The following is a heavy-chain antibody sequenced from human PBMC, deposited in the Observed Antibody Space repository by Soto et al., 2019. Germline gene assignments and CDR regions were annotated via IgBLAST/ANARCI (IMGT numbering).Heavy chain of an antibody. V-gene: IGHV1-69*01. Sequence: QVQLVQSGAEVQKPGSSVKVSCKASGDTDTNYVISWVRQAPGQGLEWMGGIFPKFGTTYSAQKLQDRLTITADECTSTVYMQLSSLRLDDTAVYYCEAEMTFGKLSVVWGQGTTVTVSS. D-gene: IGHD3-16*02. CDR1: GDTDTNYV. J-gene: IGHJ6*02. CDR2: IFPKFGTT. CDR3: EAEMTFGKLSVV.